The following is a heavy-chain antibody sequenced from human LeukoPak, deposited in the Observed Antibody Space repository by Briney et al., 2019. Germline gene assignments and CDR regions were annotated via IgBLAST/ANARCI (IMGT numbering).Heavy chain of an antibody. CDR1: GFTFSSYA. V-gene: IGHV3-23*01. CDR3: AKTIVLLWFGDLDY. J-gene: IGHJ4*02. Sequence: GGSLRLSCAASGFTFSSYAMSWVRQAPGKGLEWVSAISGSGGSTYYADSVKGRFTISRDNSKNTLYLQMNSLRAEDTAVYYCAKTIVLLWFGDLDYWGQGTLVTVSS. CDR2: ISGSGGST. D-gene: IGHD3-10*01.